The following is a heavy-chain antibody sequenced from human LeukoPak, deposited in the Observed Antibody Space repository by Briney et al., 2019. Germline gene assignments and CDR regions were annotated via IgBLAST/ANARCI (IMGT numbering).Heavy chain of an antibody. J-gene: IGHJ3*02. Sequence: ASVKVSCKASGYTFSSYAMNWVRQAPGQGLEWMGRIHPNSVGTSYAQKFQGRVTMTRDPSISTAYMELSRLKSDDAAVYYCARAGVWDYSDTSGYHNAAFDIWGQGTMLTVSS. CDR1: GYTFSSYA. CDR2: IHPNSVGT. D-gene: IGHD3-22*01. V-gene: IGHV1-2*06. CDR3: ARAGVWDYSDTSGYHNAAFDI.